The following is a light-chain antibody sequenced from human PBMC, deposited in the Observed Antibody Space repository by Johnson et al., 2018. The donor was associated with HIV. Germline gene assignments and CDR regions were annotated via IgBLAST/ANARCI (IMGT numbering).Light chain of an antibody. Sequence: QSVLTQPPSVSAAPGQKVTISCSGSSSNIGNNYVSWYQQLPGTAPKLLIYDNNKRPSGIPDRFSGSKSGTSATLGITGLQTGDEADYYCGTWDSSLSAQVVGAGTKVTVV. CDR1: SSNIGNNY. CDR2: DNN. V-gene: IGLV1-51*01. J-gene: IGLJ1*01. CDR3: GTWDSSLSAQV.